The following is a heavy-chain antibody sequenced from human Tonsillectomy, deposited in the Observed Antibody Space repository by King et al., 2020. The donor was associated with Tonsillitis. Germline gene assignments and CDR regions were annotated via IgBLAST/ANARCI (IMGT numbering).Heavy chain of an antibody. V-gene: IGHV3-48*02. CDR1: GFTFSSYS. CDR2: ISSSSSAK. Sequence: QLVQSGGGLVQPGGSLRLSCAASGFTFSSYSMNWVRQAPGKGLEWVSYISSSSSAKYYADSMKGRFTISRDNAKNSLYLQMNSLRDEDTAVYYCARDCSTTSCSAWHAFDIWGQGTMVTVSS. CDR3: ARDCSTTSCSAWHAFDI. J-gene: IGHJ3*02. D-gene: IGHD2-2*01.